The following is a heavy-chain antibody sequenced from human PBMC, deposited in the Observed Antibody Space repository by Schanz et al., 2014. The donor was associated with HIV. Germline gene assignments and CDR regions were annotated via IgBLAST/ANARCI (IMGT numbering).Heavy chain of an antibody. CDR3: ASDLSVYSSSSSV. CDR1: GYTFTSYG. D-gene: IGHD6-13*01. V-gene: IGHV1-2*02. CDR2: INPNSGGT. J-gene: IGHJ6*02. Sequence: QVQLVQSGDEVKKPGASVKVSCKASGYTFTSYGINWVRQAPGQGLEWMGWINPNSGGTNYAQKFQGRVTMTRDTSISTAYMELSRLRSDDTAVYYCASDLSVYSSSSSVWGQGTTVTVSS.